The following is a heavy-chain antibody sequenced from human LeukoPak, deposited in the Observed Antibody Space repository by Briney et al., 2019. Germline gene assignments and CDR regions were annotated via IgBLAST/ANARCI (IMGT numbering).Heavy chain of an antibody. V-gene: IGHV4-59*10. Sequence: GSLRLSCAVSGITLSNYGMTWVRQAPGKGLEWIGRIYSSGSTNYNPSLKSRVSMSVDTSKNQFSLKLTSVTAADTALYYCARGGKATVVTMWGQGILVTVSS. CDR3: ARGGKATVVTM. CDR2: IYSSGST. J-gene: IGHJ4*02. D-gene: IGHD4-23*01. CDR1: GITLSNYG.